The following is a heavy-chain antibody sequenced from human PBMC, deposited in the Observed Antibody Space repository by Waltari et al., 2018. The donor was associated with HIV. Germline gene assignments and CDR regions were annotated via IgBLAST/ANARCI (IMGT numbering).Heavy chain of an antibody. D-gene: IGHD1-26*01. J-gene: IGHJ6*02. CDR2: IKQDGSEK. CDR1: GFTFSSYW. V-gene: IGHV3-7*01. Sequence: EVHLVESGGTLVQPGGSLRLSCAASGFTFSSYWMSWVRQAPGRGQEWVANIKQDGSEKNYVSSMKGRFTISRDNAKNSLYLQMNSLRVEDTAVYYCARESATSPRYAMDVWGQGTTVTVSS. CDR3: ARESATSPRYAMDV.